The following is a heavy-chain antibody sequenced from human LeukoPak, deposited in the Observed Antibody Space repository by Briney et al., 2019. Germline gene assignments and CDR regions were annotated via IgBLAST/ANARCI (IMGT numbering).Heavy chain of an antibody. Sequence: HAGRSLRLSCAASGFTFSSYAMSWVRQAPGKGLEWVSSISGSGGSTYYADSVKRRFIISRDNSKNTLFLQMNSLRAEDTAIYYCAKDPRVGSRVATPCYWGQGTLVTVSS. CDR3: AKDPRVGSRVATPCY. V-gene: IGHV3-23*01. CDR2: ISGSGGST. D-gene: IGHD3-3*01. CDR1: GFTFSSYA. J-gene: IGHJ4*02.